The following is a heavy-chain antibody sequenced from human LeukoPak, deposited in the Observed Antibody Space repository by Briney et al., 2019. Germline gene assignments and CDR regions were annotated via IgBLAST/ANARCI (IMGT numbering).Heavy chain of an antibody. CDR3: TRERSGYDHQY. J-gene: IGHJ4*02. D-gene: IGHD5-12*01. CDR1: GFTFSIYA. Sequence: GGSLRLSCAASGFTFSIYAMNWVRQAPGQGLEWVALISYDGSNKYYADSVKGRFTISRDNSKNTLYLQMNSLRVEDTAVYYCTRERSGYDHQYWGQGTLVTVSS. CDR2: ISYDGSNK. V-gene: IGHV3-30-3*01.